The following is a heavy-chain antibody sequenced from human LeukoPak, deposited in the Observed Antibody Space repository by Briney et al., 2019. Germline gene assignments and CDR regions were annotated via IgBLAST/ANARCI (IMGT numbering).Heavy chain of an antibody. CDR1: GDSISSSSYC. V-gene: IGHV4-39*07. Sequence: PSETLSLTCTVSGDSISSSSYCWGWIRQPPGKGLEWIGSIYYSGSTYYSPSLKSRVTISVDTSKNQFSLKLSSVTAADTAVYYCARADSSGYYYYYYYMDVWGKGTTVTVSS. CDR2: IYYSGST. J-gene: IGHJ6*03. D-gene: IGHD3-22*01. CDR3: ARADSSGYYYYYYYMDV.